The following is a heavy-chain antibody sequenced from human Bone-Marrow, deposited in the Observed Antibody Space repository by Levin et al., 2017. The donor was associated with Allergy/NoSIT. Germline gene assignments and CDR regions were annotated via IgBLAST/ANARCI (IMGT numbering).Heavy chain of an antibody. V-gene: IGHV3-74*01. CDR1: AFTFRNYY. CDR2: ILNDGTT. J-gene: IGHJ4*02. Sequence: GGSLRLSCTASAFTFRNYYMHWVRQAPGMGLVWVSNILNDGTTNYADSVKGRFTISRDNAKNTLYLQMNSLGEEDTAVYFCARGGCDRTSCLDHWGQGILVTVSS. CDR3: ARGGCDRTSCLDH. D-gene: IGHD2-2*01.